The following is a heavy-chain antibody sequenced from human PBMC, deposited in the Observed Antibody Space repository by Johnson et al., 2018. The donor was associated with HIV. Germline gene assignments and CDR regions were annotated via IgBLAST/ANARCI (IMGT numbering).Heavy chain of an antibody. J-gene: IGHJ3*01. CDR1: GFTFSSYG. Sequence: QVQLVESGGGVVQPGRSLRLSCAASGFTFSSYGMHWVRQAPGQGLEWVALISFDGSNKYYADSVKGRFTISRDNSKNTVYLQMSSLRAEDTAVYYCANLQSSDFPYAFDVWGQGTMVTVSS. CDR2: ISFDGSNK. V-gene: IGHV3-30*18. CDR3: ANLQSSDFPYAFDV. D-gene: IGHD4-11*01.